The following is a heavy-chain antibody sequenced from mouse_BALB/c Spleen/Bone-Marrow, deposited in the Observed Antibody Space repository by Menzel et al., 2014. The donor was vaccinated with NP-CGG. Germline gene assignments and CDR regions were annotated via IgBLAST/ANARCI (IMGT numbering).Heavy chain of an antibody. CDR1: GYTFTNYW. V-gene: IGHV1-69*02. CDR2: IEPSDSYT. Sequence: VQVVESGAEVVKPGASVKVSCKASGYTFTNYWMQWVKQRPGQGLEWIGEIEPSDSYTNYNQDFKGKATLTVDKSSSTAYMQLSSLIPEDSAVYYCARGRTTVVSDYWGQGTSLTVSS. J-gene: IGHJ2*02. CDR3: ARGRTTVVSDY. D-gene: IGHD1-1*01.